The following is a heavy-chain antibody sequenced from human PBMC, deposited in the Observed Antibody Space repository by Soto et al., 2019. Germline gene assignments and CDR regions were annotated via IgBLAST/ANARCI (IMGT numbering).Heavy chain of an antibody. CDR3: AREASPDTRFNWFDP. Sequence: GASVKVSCKASGGTFSSYAISWVRQAPGQGLEWMGGIIPIFGTANYAQKFQGRVTITADESTSTAYTELSSLRSEDTAVYYCAREASPDTRFNWFDPWGQGTLVTVSS. CDR1: GGTFSSYA. J-gene: IGHJ5*02. CDR2: IIPIFGTA. D-gene: IGHD3-16*01. V-gene: IGHV1-69*13.